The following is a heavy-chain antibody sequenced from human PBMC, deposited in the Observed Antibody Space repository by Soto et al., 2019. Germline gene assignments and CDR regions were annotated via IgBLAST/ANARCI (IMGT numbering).Heavy chain of an antibody. Sequence: ASVKVSCKASGYTFTSYAMHWVRQAPGQRLEWMGWINAGNGNTKYSQKFQGRVTITRDTSASTAYMELSSLRSEDTAVYYCARGRTTVTTTPFFVYWGQGTLVTVSS. CDR3: ARGRTTVTTTPFFVY. V-gene: IGHV1-3*01. J-gene: IGHJ4*02. CDR1: GYTFTSYA. CDR2: INAGNGNT. D-gene: IGHD4-17*01.